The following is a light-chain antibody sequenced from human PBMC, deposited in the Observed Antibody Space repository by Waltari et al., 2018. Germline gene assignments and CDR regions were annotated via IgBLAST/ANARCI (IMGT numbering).Light chain of an antibody. CDR3: AGWDDSLTGVV. J-gene: IGLJ2*01. V-gene: IGLV1-47*01. Sequence: QSVLTQPPSLSGTPGQRVTISCSGSSSNIGTTYVFWYQQFPGRAPKLLIYLDDPRPAVVPDQVSASKSGSSASLTSSGLRPEDEADYHCAGWDDSLTGVVFGGGTKLTV. CDR1: SSNIGTTY. CDR2: LDD.